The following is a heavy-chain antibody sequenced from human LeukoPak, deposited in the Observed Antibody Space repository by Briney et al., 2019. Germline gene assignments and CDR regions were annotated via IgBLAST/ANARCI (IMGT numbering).Heavy chain of an antibody. D-gene: IGHD6-19*01. V-gene: IGHV4-38-2*02. Sequence: PSETLSLTCTVSGYSISSGYYWGWIRQPPGKGLEWIGSIYHSGSTYYNPSLKSRVTISVDTSKNQFSLKLSSVTAADTAVYYCARDGPSGWYYFDYWGQGTLVTVSS. J-gene: IGHJ4*02. CDR3: ARDGPSGWYYFDY. CDR2: IYHSGST. CDR1: GYSISSGYY.